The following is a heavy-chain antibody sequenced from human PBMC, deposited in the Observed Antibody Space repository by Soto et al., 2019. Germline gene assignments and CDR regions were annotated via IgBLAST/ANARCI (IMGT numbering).Heavy chain of an antibody. D-gene: IGHD6-13*01. CDR1: GCCISSSNF. CDR2: IYHSGSS. Sequence: PSATXSLTGSVSGCCISSSNFFICVRQPPGKGLDWIGEIYHSGSSNYNPSLNSRVTISVDKSKNQLSLKLSSVTAADTAVYYCARDGGLAEAAQDFDICGQGKTVTVSS. V-gene: IGHV4-4*02. CDR3: ARDGGLAEAAQDFDI. J-gene: IGHJ3*02.